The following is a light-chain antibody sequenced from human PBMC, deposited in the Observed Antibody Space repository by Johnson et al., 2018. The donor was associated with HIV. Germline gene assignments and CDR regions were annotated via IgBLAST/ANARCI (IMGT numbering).Light chain of an antibody. CDR3: GTWDSSLSAYV. V-gene: IGLV1-51*01. Sequence: QSVLTQPPSVSAAPGQKVTISCSGSSSNIGNNYVSWYQQLPGTAPKLLIYDNNKRPSGIPDRFSGSKSGPSATLGITGLQNGDEAEYYVGTWDSSLSAYVVGTGTKVTVL. CDR2: DNN. CDR1: SSNIGNNY. J-gene: IGLJ1*01.